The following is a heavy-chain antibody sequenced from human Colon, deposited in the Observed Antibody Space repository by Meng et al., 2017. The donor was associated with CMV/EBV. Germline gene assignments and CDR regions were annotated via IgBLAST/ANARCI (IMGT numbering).Heavy chain of an antibody. CDR2: VSYDGNNE. J-gene: IGHJ4*02. CDR1: GFTFSRHA. D-gene: IGHD3-3*01. V-gene: IGHV3-30-3*01. CDR3: ARDSLGGYDFWSGADY. Sequence: GESLKISCAASGFTFSRHAIHWVRQAPGKGLEWVAVVSYDGNNEHYADSVKGRFTISRVNSKNTQYLQMNNLRVEDTAVYPCARDSLGGYDFWSGADYWGRGTLVTVSS.